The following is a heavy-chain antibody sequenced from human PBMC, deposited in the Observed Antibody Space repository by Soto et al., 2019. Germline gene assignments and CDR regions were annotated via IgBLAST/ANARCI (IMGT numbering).Heavy chain of an antibody. Sequence: QVQLVQSGAEVKTPGSSVKVSCKASGGTFSSYSINWVRQAPVQGLEWMGRLIPMFGTTDYAQRFQGRVTFTADESTSTASMEVTNLTSEDTAVYYCARAVVLTFTRFYDMDVWGQGTTVTVSS. D-gene: IGHD3-9*01. CDR1: GGTFSSYS. CDR3: ARAVVLTFTRFYDMDV. V-gene: IGHV1-69*18. J-gene: IGHJ6*02. CDR2: LIPMFGTT.